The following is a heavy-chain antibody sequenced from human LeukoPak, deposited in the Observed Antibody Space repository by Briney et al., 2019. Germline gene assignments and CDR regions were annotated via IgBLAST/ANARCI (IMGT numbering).Heavy chain of an antibody. CDR2: IKQDGTEK. J-gene: IGHJ4*02. CDR1: GFTFSSYW. V-gene: IGHV3-7*03. CDR3: ARVTGYMIEDYFDY. D-gene: IGHD3-9*01. Sequence: GGSLRLSCAASGFTFSSYWMNWVRQAPGKGLEWVANIKQDGTEKYYVDSVKGRFTISRDNAKNSLYLQMNSLRVEDTAVYYCARVTGYMIEDYFDYWGQGILVTASS.